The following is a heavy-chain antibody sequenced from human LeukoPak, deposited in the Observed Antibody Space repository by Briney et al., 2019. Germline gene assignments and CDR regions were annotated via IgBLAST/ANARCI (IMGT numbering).Heavy chain of an antibody. CDR3: ARARGVYRIDS. Sequence: NPSETLSLTCCISSDPTCNHLWSSVRQSPGKGLEWIGYIYYSGSTNYNPSLKSRVTISVDTSKNQFSLKLNSVTAADSAVYSWARARGVYRIDSWGQGTLVTVSS. V-gene: IGHV4-59*11. CDR2: IYYSGST. D-gene: IGHD2-8*02. J-gene: IGHJ5*01. CDR1: SDPTCNHL.